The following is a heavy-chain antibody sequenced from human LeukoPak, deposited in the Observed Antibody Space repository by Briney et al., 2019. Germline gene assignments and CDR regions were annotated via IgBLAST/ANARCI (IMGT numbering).Heavy chain of an antibody. J-gene: IGHJ4*02. CDR1: GISFSSSG. V-gene: IGHV3-33*01. CDR3: ARDKGYCTGGNCYSYFDY. D-gene: IGHD2-15*01. Sequence: PGGTLRLSCAASGISFSSSGMQWVRQAPGKGLEWVAVIWSDGSRKYYADSVKGRFTISRDNSKNTLCLQMDSLTAEDRAVYYCARDKGYCTGGNCYSYFDYWGQGTLVSVSS. CDR2: IWSDGSRK.